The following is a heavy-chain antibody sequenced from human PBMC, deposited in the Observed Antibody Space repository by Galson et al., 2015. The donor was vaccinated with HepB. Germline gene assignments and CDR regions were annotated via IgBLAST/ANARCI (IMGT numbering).Heavy chain of an antibody. CDR1: GFSLSTSGLA. D-gene: IGHD2-2*01. J-gene: IGHJ4*02. V-gene: IGHV2-5*01. Sequence: PALVKPTQTLTLTCTFSGFSLSTSGLAVGWIRQPPGKALEWLGFIYWNDDNRYSPSLKNRLTITKDTSTNQVVLTMTNMDPVDTATYYCAHSTHYCGSTICYRPIDYWGQGTLVTVSS. CDR3: AHSTHYCGSTICYRPIDY. CDR2: IYWNDDN.